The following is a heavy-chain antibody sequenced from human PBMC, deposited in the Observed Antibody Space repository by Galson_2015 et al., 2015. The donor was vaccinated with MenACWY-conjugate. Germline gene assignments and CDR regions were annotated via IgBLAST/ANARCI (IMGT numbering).Heavy chain of an antibody. V-gene: IGHV5-51*01. D-gene: IGHD1-26*01. CDR1: GYSFTYFW. Sequence: QSGAEVKKPGESLKISCAASGYSFTYFWLGWVRQMPGKGLEGMGNIYPADSNTKYSPSFQGQVTFSPDKSIRTAYLQWSSLKASDTAIYYCARLRMYGGSYYFDYWGQGTLVTVPS. J-gene: IGHJ4*02. CDR2: IYPADSNT. CDR3: ARLRMYGGSYYFDY.